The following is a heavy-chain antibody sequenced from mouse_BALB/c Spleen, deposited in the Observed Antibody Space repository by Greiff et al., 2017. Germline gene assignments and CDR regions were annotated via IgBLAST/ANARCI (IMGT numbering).Heavy chain of an antibody. V-gene: IGHV2-6-7*01. Sequence: QVQLKQSGPGLVAPSQSLSITCTASGFSLTGYGVNWVRQPPGKGLEWLGMIWGDGSTDYNSALKSRLSISKDNSKSQVFFKMNSLQTDDTASYYCARDRSPAYAMDYWGQGTSVTVSS. CDR1: GFSLTGYG. J-gene: IGHJ4*01. CDR2: IWGDGST. CDR3: ARDRSPAYAMDY.